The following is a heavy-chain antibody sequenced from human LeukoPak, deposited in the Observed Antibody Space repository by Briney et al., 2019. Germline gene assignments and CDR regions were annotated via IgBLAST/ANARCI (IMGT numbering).Heavy chain of an antibody. J-gene: IGHJ4*02. Sequence: GGTLRLSCSASGFAFGSYWMSWVRQAPGKGLEWVSAISGSGGSTYYADSVKGRFTISRDNSKNTLYLQMNSLRAEDTAVYYCAKGWLHDFDYWGQGTLVTVSS. CDR2: ISGSGGST. V-gene: IGHV3-23*01. D-gene: IGHD5-24*01. CDR3: AKGWLHDFDY. CDR1: GFAFGSYW.